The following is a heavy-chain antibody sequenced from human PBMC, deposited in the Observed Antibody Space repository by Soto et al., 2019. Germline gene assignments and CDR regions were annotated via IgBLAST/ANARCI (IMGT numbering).Heavy chain of an antibody. Sequence: PGGSLRLSCAASGFTFSNAWMSWVRQAPGKGLEWVGRIKSKTDGGTTDYAAPVKDRFTISRDDSKNTLYLQMNSLKTEDTAVYYCTAYDFGSGYSLDYWGQGTLVTVSS. D-gene: IGHD3-3*01. J-gene: IGHJ4*02. CDR3: TAYDFGSGYSLDY. V-gene: IGHV3-15*01. CDR2: IKSKTDGGTT. CDR1: GFTFSNAW.